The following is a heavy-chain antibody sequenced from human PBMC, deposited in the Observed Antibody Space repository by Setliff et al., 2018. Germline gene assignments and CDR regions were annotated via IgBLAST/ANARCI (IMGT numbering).Heavy chain of an antibody. CDR1: GYTFTSYD. CDR2: MNPNSGNT. CDR3: ARDQGHGITAAGPDF. J-gene: IGHJ4*02. V-gene: IGHV1-8*02. Sequence: ASVKVSCKASGYTFTSYDINWVRQATGQGLEWMGWMNPNSGNTGYAQKFQGRVTMTRNTSISTAYMELSGLRSDDTAVYFCARDQGHGITAAGPDFWGQGTLVTVSS. D-gene: IGHD6-13*01.